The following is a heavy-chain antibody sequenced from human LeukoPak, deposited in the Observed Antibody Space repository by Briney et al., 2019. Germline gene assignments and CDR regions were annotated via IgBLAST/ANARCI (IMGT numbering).Heavy chain of an antibody. CDR1: GFAFSSYW. CDR3: ARGSGSYQGD. CDR2: IISDGSSR. J-gene: IGHJ4*02. D-gene: IGHD3-10*01. Sequence: GGSLRLSCAASGFAFSSYWMHWVRQAPGKGLVWVSRIISDGSSRSYADSVKGRFTISRDSAENTLYLQMDSLRAEDTAVYYCARGSGSYQGDWGQGTLVTVSS. V-gene: IGHV3-74*01.